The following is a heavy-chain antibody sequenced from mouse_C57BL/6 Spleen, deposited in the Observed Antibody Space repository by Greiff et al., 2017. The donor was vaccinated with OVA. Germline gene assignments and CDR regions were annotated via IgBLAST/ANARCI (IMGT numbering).Heavy chain of an antibody. Sequence: VQLQQSGPGLVAPSQSLSITCTVSGFSLTSYGVHWVRQPPGKGLEWLVVIWSDGSTTYNSALKSRLSISKDNSKSQVFLKMNSLQTDDTAMYYCAGHRDYGSSYVDYTMDDWGQGTSVTVSS. V-gene: IGHV2-6-1*01. CDR3: AGHRDYGSSYVDYTMDD. D-gene: IGHD1-1*01. J-gene: IGHJ4*01. CDR1: GFSLTSYG. CDR2: IWSDGST.